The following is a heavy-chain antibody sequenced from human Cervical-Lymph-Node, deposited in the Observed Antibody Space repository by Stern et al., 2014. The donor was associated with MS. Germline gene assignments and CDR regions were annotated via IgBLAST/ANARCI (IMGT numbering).Heavy chain of an antibody. J-gene: IGHJ5*02. D-gene: IGHD6-13*01. Sequence: QVKLVQSGAEVTKPGSSVKVSCQASGGTFSKFPSSWVRQAPGQGLEWMGGIFTVFGTPTYAQEFRGRVTITADVSTSTVYMELSSLRSDDTAVYYCALSSETSDRWYSLGYDLWGQGTLVTVSS. CDR3: ALSSETSDRWYSLGYDL. V-gene: IGHV1-69*01. CDR2: IFTVFGTP. CDR1: GGTFSKFP.